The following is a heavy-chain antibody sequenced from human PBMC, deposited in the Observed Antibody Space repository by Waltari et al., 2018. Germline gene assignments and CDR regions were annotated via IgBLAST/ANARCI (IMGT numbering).Heavy chain of an antibody. CDR1: GYTFTSYG. D-gene: IGHD3-22*01. CDR2: IIAYHGNT. CDR3: ARERDYYDSSGWGYYYGMDV. V-gene: IGHV1-18*01. J-gene: IGHJ6*02. Sequence: QVQLVQSGAEVKKPGASVKVSCKASGYTFTSYGISWVRQAPGKGLEWMGWIIAYHGNTNYAQKLQCRVTMTTDTSTSTAYMELRSLRSDYTAVYYCARERDYYDSSGWGYYYGMDVWGQGTTVTVSS.